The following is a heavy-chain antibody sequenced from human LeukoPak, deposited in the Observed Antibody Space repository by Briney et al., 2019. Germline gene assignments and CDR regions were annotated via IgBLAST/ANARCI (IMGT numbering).Heavy chain of an antibody. CDR1: GYTFTGYY. J-gene: IGHJ4*02. CDR3: ARGGGDFWSGYYSFDY. V-gene: IGHV1-2*02. D-gene: IGHD3-3*01. Sequence: ASVKVSCKASGYTFTGYYMHWVRQAPGQGLEWMGWINPNSGGTNYAQKFQGRVTMTRDTSISTAYMELSRLRSDDTAVYYCARGGGDFWSGYYSFDYWGQGTLVTVSS. CDR2: INPNSGGT.